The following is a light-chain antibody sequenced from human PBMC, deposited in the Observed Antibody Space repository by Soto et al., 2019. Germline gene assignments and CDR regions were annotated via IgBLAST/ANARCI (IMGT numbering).Light chain of an antibody. CDR2: DVS. Sequence: QSALTQPASVSGSPGQSITISCTGTSNDIGSYNYVSWYQQYPGKAPKLMIFDVSNRPSGVSNRFSGSKSGNTASLTISGLQAEDEADYYCSAYTSSSYTISTTLYVFGTGTKLTVL. V-gene: IGLV2-14*01. CDR3: SAYTSSSYTISTTLYV. J-gene: IGLJ1*01. CDR1: SNDIGSYNY.